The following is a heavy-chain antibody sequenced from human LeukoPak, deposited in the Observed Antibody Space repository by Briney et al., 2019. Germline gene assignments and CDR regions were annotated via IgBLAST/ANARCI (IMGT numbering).Heavy chain of an antibody. D-gene: IGHD2-2*01. CDR2: IYIGGTT. V-gene: IGHV4-38-2*02. Sequence: SETLSLTCTASGYSISSGYHWGWIRQPPGKGLEWIGSIYIGGTTFHNPSLKSRVTISLDTSKNQFSLGLSSVTAADTAVYHCARSGDKGYCSTTSCYGFDYWGQGILVTVSS. CDR1: GYSISSGYH. J-gene: IGHJ4*02. CDR3: ARSGDKGYCSTTSCYGFDY.